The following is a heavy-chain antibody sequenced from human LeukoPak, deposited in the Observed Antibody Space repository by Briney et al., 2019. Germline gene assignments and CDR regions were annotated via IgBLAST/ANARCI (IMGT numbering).Heavy chain of an antibody. V-gene: IGHV1-3*01. Sequence: ASVKVSCKASGYTFTGYGISWVRQAPGQGLEWMGWINAGNGNTKYSQKFQGRVTITRDTSASTAYMELSSLRSEDTAVYYCARGSPAGNSFHLDYWGQGTLVTVSS. D-gene: IGHD4-23*01. CDR3: ARGSPAGNSFHLDY. CDR2: INAGNGNT. J-gene: IGHJ4*02. CDR1: GYTFTGYG.